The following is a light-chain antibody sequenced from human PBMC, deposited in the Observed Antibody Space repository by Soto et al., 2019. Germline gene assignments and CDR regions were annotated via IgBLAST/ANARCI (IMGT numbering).Light chain of an antibody. CDR3: QPFNTWPPVP. CDR2: GAS. J-gene: IGKJ4*01. Sequence: VLTQSPATLSLTPKERATLSCRASQSVSSNLAWYQQKPGQAPRLLIYGASTRATGIPARFSGSGSGTEFTLTISSLQSEDFAVYYCQPFNTWPPVPSAGGTK. V-gene: IGKV3-15*01. CDR1: QSVSSN.